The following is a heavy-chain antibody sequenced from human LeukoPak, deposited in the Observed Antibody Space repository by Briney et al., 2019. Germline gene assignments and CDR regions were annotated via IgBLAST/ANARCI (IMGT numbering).Heavy chain of an antibody. Sequence: ASVKVSCKASGYTFTSYYMHWVQQAPGQGLEWMGIINPSGGSTSYAQKFQGRVTMTRDTSTSTVYIELSSLRSEDTAVYYCARVSCSGGSCYSGRYFDYWGQGTLVTVSS. CDR1: GYTFTSYY. CDR3: ARVSCSGGSCYSGRYFDY. CDR2: INPSGGST. J-gene: IGHJ4*02. V-gene: IGHV1-46*01. D-gene: IGHD2-15*01.